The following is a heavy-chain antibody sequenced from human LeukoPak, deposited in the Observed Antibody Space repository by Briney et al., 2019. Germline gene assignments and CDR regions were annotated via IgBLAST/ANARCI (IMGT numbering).Heavy chain of an antibody. D-gene: IGHD3-3*01. CDR3: ARHEHDFWSGYSQPLPPTTFDP. CDR2: IYYSGST. CDR1: GGSISSYY. J-gene: IGHJ5*02. V-gene: IGHV4-59*08. Sequence: SETLSLTCTVSGGSISSYYWSWIRQPPGKGLEWIGYIYYSGSTNYNPSLKSRVTISVDTSKNQFSLKLSSVTAADTAVYYCARHEHDFWSGYSQPLPPTTFDPWGQGTLVTVSS.